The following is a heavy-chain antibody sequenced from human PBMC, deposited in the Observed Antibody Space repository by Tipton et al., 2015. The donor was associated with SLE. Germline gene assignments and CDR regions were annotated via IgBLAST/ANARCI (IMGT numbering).Heavy chain of an antibody. CDR2: IIGSGGSA. D-gene: IGHD2/OR15-2a*01. V-gene: IGHV3-23*01. CDR3: AKDFTTETSSAG. Sequence: GSLRLSCAVSGFTFRNYAMFWVRQAPGKGLEWVSGIIGSGGSAHYADSVRGRFTISRDNSKNTLYLQMNSLRAEDTAVYYCAKDFTTETSSAGWGQGTLVTVSS. J-gene: IGHJ4*02. CDR1: GFTFRNYA.